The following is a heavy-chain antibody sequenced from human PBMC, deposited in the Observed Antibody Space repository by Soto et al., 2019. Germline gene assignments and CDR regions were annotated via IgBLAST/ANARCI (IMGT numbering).Heavy chain of an antibody. V-gene: IGHV4-39*01. CDR1: GGSISSSSYY. Sequence: QLQLQESGPGLVKPSETLSLTCTVSGGSISSSSYYWGWIRQPPGKGLEWIGSIYYSGSTYYNPSLKSRVTISVDTSKNQFSLKLSSVTAADTAVYYCAGGLDDILTGSIVVVTYFDYWGQGTLVTVSS. CDR2: IYYSGST. CDR3: AGGLDDILTGSIVVVTYFDY. D-gene: IGHD3-9*01. J-gene: IGHJ4*02.